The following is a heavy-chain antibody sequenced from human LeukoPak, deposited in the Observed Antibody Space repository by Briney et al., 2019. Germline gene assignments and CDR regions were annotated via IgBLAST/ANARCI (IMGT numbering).Heavy chain of an antibody. CDR3: ARDGYGSYITPGGDAFDI. D-gene: IGHD1-26*01. CDR1: GYSISSGYY. V-gene: IGHV3-11*01. J-gene: IGHJ3*02. CDR2: ISSSGSTI. Sequence: LSLTCTVSGYSISSGYYWGWIRQSPGKGLEWVSYISSSGSTIYYADSVKGRFTISRDNAKNSLYLQMNSLRAEDTALYYCARDGYGSYITPGGDAFDIWGQGTMVTVSS.